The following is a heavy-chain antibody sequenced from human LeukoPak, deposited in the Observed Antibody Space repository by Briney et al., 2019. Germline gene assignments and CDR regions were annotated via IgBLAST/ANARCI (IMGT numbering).Heavy chain of an antibody. J-gene: IGHJ4*02. CDR2: ITGSGSST. CDR3: AKKGYYDGSGYYMYYFDH. D-gene: IGHD3-22*01. Sequence: PGGSLRLSCAASGFTFSSYAMNWVRQAPGKGLEWVSAITGSGSSTYYADSLKGRFTISRDNSKNTLYLQMNSLRAEDTAVYYCAKKGYYDGSGYYMYYFDHWGQGTLVTVSS. CDR1: GFTFSSYA. V-gene: IGHV3-23*01.